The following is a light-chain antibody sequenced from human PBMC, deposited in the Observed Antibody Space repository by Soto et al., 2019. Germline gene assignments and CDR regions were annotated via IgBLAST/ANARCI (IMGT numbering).Light chain of an antibody. V-gene: IGKV3-15*01. J-gene: IGKJ3*01. CDR2: GAS. CDR3: QQFHSYPRT. Sequence: DIVMTQSPATLSLSPGEGATLSCRASQSVRSNLGWYQQKPGQAPSLLIYGASTRATGIPDRFSGSGSGTEFTLTISSLQSEDFATYYCQQFHSYPRTFGPGTKVDIK. CDR1: QSVRSN.